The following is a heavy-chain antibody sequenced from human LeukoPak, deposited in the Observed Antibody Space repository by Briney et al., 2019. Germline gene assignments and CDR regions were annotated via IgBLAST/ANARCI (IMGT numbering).Heavy chain of an antibody. CDR2: IYYSGST. J-gene: IGHJ3*02. V-gene: IGHV4-59*08. Sequence: PSETLSLTCTVSGGSISSYYWSWIRQPQGKGLEWIGYIYYSGSTNYNPSLKSRVTISVDTSKNQFSLKLSSVTAADTAVYYCMGSSDAFDIWGQGTMVTVSS. CDR1: GGSISSYY. D-gene: IGHD2-15*01. CDR3: MGSSDAFDI.